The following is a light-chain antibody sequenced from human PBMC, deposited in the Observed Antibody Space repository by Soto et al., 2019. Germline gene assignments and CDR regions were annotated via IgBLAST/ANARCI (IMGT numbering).Light chain of an antibody. CDR3: QQYNAYPWT. J-gene: IGKJ1*01. CDR1: QNISPW. Sequence: DIPLTQSPSTLSSSIGDRVILTCRASQNISPWLAWYQQKPGKAPKLLIYKASTLESGVPSNFSGSGSGTEFTLTISSLQPEDFATYYCQQYNAYPWTFGQGTKVDIK. CDR2: KAS. V-gene: IGKV1-5*03.